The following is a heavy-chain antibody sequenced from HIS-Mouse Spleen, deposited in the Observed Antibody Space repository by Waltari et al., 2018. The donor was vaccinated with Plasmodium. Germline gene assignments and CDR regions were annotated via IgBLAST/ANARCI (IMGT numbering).Heavy chain of an antibody. J-gene: IGHJ4*02. CDR1: GFPFSTYS. D-gene: IGHD1-7*01. CDR3: ARDHNWNYDY. V-gene: IGHV3-21*01. CDR2: ISSSSSYT. Sequence: EVQLVESGGGLVEPGGSLRLSCAASGFPFSTYSMNWVRQAPGKGLEWVSSISSSSSYTYYADSVKGRFTISRDNAKNSLYLQMSSLRAEDTAVYYCARDHNWNYDYWGQGTLVTVSS.